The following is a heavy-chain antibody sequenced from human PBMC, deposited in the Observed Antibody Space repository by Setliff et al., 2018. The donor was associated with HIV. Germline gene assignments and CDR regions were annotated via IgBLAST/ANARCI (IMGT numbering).Heavy chain of an antibody. V-gene: IGHV4-38-2*01. Sequence: SETLSLTCAAFGDSFKSAYYWGWIRQPPRKTLQWLGSVFYRGGAYYNPSFKARLTMSLDTSKNQFSLNLTSLTAADTAVYFFARGKTTGSFFDKIHAAFNVWGPGTLVTVSS. J-gene: IGHJ3*01. CDR2: VFYRGGA. CDR1: GDSFKSAYY. CDR3: ARGKTTGSFFDKIHAAFNV. D-gene: IGHD4-17*01.